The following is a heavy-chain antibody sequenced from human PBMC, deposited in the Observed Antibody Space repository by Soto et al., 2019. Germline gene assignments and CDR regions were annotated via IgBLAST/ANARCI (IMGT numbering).Heavy chain of an antibody. CDR1: GYTFTSYG. Sequence: ASVKVSCKASGYTFTSYGISWVRRAPGQGLEWMGWISAYNGNTNYAQKLQGRVTMTTDTSTSTAYMELRSLRSDDTAVYYCASAPDYGDSYYFDYWGQGTLVTVSS. CDR2: ISAYNGNT. CDR3: ASAPDYGDSYYFDY. V-gene: IGHV1-18*01. D-gene: IGHD4-17*01. J-gene: IGHJ4*02.